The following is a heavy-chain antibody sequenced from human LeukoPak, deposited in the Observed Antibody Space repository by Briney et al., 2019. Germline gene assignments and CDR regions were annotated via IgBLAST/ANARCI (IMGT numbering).Heavy chain of an antibody. V-gene: IGHV3-11*04. CDR2: ISSSGITI. D-gene: IGHD5-24*01. Sequence: GGSLRLSCAASGFTFSDYYMTWIRQAPGKGLEWVSYISSSGITIYYADSVKGRFTISRDNAKNSLYLQMNSLRAEDTAVYYCARVLLADGYKEMAVVGYFDYWGRGTLVTVSS. CDR3: ARVLLADGYKEMAVVGYFDY. CDR1: GFTFSDYY. J-gene: IGHJ4*02.